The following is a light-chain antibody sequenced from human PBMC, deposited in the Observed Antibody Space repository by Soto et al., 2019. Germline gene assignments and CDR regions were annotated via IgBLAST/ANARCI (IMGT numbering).Light chain of an antibody. CDR1: SSDVGAYNY. V-gene: IGLV2-14*01. J-gene: IGLJ2*01. CDR2: DVS. CDR3: SSYTASSTPHVV. Sequence: QSALTQPASVSGSPGQSITISCTGTSSDVGAYNYVSWYQQHPGRAPKLMIYDVSNRPSGVSNRFSGSKSGNTASLTISGLQAEDEADYYCSSYTASSTPHVVFGGGTKLTVL.